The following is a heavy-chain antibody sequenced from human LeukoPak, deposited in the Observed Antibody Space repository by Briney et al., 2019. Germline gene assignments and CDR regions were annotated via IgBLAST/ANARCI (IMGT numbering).Heavy chain of an antibody. Sequence: ASVKVSCKASGYTFTSYGISWVRQAPGQGLEWMGWISAYNGNTNYAQELQGRVTMTTDTSTSTASMELRSLRSDDTAVYYCARDYDSSGYFSGGYWGQGTLVTVSS. D-gene: IGHD3-22*01. CDR3: ARDYDSSGYFSGGY. V-gene: IGHV1-18*01. CDR1: GYTFTSYG. CDR2: ISAYNGNT. J-gene: IGHJ4*02.